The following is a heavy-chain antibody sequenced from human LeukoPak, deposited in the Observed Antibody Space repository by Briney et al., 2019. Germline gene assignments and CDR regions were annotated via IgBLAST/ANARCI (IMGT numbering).Heavy chain of an antibody. J-gene: IGHJ4*02. CDR2: ISGSGGST. V-gene: IGHV3-23*01. D-gene: IGHD3-10*01. CDR3: AKDYYGSGRLFDY. CDR1: GFIFSSYA. Sequence: GGSLRLSCAASGFIFSSYAMSWVRQAPGKGLEWVSAISGSGGSTYYADSVKGRFTISRDNSKNTLYLQMNSLRAEDTAVYYCAKDYYGSGRLFDYWGQGTLVTVSS.